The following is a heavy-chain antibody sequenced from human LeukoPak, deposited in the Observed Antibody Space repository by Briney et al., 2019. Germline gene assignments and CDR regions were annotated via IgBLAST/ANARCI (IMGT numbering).Heavy chain of an antibody. CDR3: ARGSHDSSGYYYLDY. CDR2: INHSGST. J-gene: IGHJ4*02. D-gene: IGHD3-22*01. V-gene: IGHV4-34*01. Sequence: SETLFLTCAVYGGSFSGYYWSWIRQPPGKGLEWIGEINHSGSTNYNPSLKSRVTISVDTSKNQFSLKLSSVTAADTAVYYCARGSHDSSGYYYLDYWGQGTLVTVSS. CDR1: GGSFSGYY.